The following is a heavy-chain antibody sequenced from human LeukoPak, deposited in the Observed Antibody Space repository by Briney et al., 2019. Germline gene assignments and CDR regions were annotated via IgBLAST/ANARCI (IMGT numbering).Heavy chain of an antibody. Sequence: ASVKVSCKASGYTFSSYGLHWVRQAPGQRLEWMGWINAGNGNTKYSQKFQDRVTITRDTSASTGYMELSSLTSEDTAVYYCASQISSTSMFDPWGQGTLVTVSS. J-gene: IGHJ5*02. CDR1: GYTFSSYG. CDR3: ASQISSTSMFDP. CDR2: INAGNGNT. D-gene: IGHD2-2*01. V-gene: IGHV1-3*01.